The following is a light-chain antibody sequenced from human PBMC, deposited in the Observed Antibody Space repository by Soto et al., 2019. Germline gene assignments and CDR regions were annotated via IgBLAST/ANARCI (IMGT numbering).Light chain of an antibody. J-gene: IGKJ1*01. CDR2: GAS. CDR3: QQYTKWPPT. CDR1: QSVGSN. Sequence: EIVMTQSPATLSVSPGERVTLSCRASQSVGSNLAWYQQNPGQPPRLLIHGASTRATGIPDRFSGSGSGAEFTLTITSLQSEDFAVYYCQQYTKWPPTFGQGTKVDIK. V-gene: IGKV3D-15*01.